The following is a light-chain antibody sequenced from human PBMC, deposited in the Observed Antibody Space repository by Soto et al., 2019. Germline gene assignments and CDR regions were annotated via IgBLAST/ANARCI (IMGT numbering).Light chain of an antibody. Sequence: DIQMTQSPSPVSASVGDRVTITCRASQVINRWLAWYQQKPGRAPKLMIYAISTLHSGVPSRFSGSGSGTDFTLTISSLQPEDFATYYCQQANGFPYTFGQGTKLEIK. V-gene: IGKV1D-12*01. J-gene: IGKJ2*01. CDR2: AIS. CDR3: QQANGFPYT. CDR1: QVINRW.